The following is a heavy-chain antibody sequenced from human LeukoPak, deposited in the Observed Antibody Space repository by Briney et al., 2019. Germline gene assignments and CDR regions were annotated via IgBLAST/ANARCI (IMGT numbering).Heavy chain of an antibody. D-gene: IGHD1-26*01. J-gene: IGHJ6*02. Sequence: ASVKVSCKASGYTFTSYGISWVRQAPGQGPEWMGWISAYNGNTNYAQKLQGRVTMTTDTSTSTAYMELRSLRSDDTAVYYCARDAATLNPRYYYGMDVWGQGTTVTVSS. CDR1: GYTFTSYG. CDR2: ISAYNGNT. V-gene: IGHV1-18*01. CDR3: ARDAATLNPRYYYGMDV.